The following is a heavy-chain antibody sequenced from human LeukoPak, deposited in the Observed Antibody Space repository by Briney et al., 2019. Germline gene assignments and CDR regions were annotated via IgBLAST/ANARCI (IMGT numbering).Heavy chain of an antibody. V-gene: IGHV3-23*01. CDR1: GFTFGSYA. CDR2: ISDSGSPT. J-gene: IGHJ3*02. CDR3: ASLKTSSWHRDAFDI. Sequence: GGSLRLSCAASGFTFGSYAMHWVRQAPGKGLQWVSAISDSGSPTYYTESVKGRFTISRDNSKNTVFLQMNSLKAEDTAIYYCASLKTSSWHRDAFDIWGRGTMVTVSS. D-gene: IGHD6-13*01.